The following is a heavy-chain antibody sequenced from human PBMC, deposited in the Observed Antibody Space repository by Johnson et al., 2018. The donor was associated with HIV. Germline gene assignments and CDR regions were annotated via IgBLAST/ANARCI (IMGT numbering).Heavy chain of an antibody. CDR3: ARETEGWAFDI. CDR2: TRNKANSYTT. Sequence: VQLVESGGGLVQPGGSLRLSCAASGFTFSDHYMDWVRQAPGKGLEWVGRTRNKANSYTTEYAASVKGRFTISRDDSKNSLYLQMNSLKTEDTAVYYCARETEGWAFDIWGQGTMVTVSS. J-gene: IGHJ3*02. CDR1: GFTFSDHY. V-gene: IGHV3-72*01. D-gene: IGHD1-26*01.